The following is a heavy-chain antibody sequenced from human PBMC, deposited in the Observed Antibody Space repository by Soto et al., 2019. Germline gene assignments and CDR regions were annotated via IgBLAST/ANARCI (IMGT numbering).Heavy chain of an antibody. D-gene: IGHD3-9*01. Sequence: SGPTLVNPTQTLTLTCTFSGFSLSTSGVGVAWIRQPPGKALEWLALIYWDDGKRYSPSLKTRLNITKDTSKNQVVLTLTNVDPVDTATYYCAHTPPYDISTGYYPFDYWGQGSLVTVYS. CDR1: GFSLSTSGVG. CDR3: AHTPPYDISTGYYPFDY. CDR2: IYWDDGK. J-gene: IGHJ4*02. V-gene: IGHV2-5*02.